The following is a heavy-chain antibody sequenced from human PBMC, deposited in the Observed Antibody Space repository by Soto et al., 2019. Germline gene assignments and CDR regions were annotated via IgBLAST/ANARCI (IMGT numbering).Heavy chain of an antibody. CDR1: GFTFSSYN. V-gene: IGHV3-21*01. CDR3: ARDLGRLRGNHDAFDI. J-gene: IGHJ3*02. D-gene: IGHD4-17*01. Sequence: GSLRLSCAASGFTFSSYNMNWVRQAPGKGLEWVSSISSSSSYIYYADSVKGRFTISRDNAKNSLYLQMNSLRAEDTAVYYCARDLGRLRGNHDAFDIWGQGTMVTVSS. CDR2: ISSSSSYI.